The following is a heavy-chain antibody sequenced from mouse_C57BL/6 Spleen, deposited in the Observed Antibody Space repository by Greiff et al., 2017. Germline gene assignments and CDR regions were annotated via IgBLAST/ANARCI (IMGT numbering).Heavy chain of an antibody. CDR2: IYPRRGNT. D-gene: IGHD1-1*01. CDR1: GYPFTSYG. V-gene: IGHV1-81*01. CDR3: ARKTTVDYYAMDY. J-gene: IGHJ4*01. Sequence: QVQLQQSGAELARPGASVKLSCKASGYPFTSYGLCWVKQRPGQGLEWIGEIYPRRGNTSYNEKFTGKATLTADKSSSTAYMERRSLTSEDAAGYFCARKTTVDYYAMDYWGQGTSVTVAA.